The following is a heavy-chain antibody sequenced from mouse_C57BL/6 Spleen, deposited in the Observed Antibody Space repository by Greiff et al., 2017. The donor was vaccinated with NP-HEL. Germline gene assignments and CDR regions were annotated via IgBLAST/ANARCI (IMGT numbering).Heavy chain of an antibody. J-gene: IGHJ2*01. CDR3: ARAGWLLRFFDY. CDR1: GYAFTNYL. V-gene: IGHV1-54*01. CDR2: INPGSGGT. D-gene: IGHD2-3*01. Sequence: QVQLKQSGAELVRPGTSVKVSCKASGYAFTNYLIEWVKQRPGQGLEWIGVINPGSGGTNYNEKFKGKATLTADKSSSTAYMQLSSLTSEDSAVYFCARAGWLLRFFDYWGQGTTLTVSS.